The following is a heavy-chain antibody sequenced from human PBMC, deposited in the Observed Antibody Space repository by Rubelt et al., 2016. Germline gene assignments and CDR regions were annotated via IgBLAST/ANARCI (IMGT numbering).Heavy chain of an antibody. D-gene: IGHD1-26*01. CDR1: GFTFSSYE. CDR2: ISSSGSTI. V-gene: IGHV3-48*03. Sequence: EVQLVESGGGLVQPGGSLRLSCAASGFTFSSYEMNWVRQAPGKGREWVSYISSSGSTIYYADYVKGRFTISRDNAKNSLYLQMNSLRAEDTAVYYCARVVSGRYHGAFDYWGQGTLVTVSS. CDR3: ARVVSGRYHGAFDY. J-gene: IGHJ4*02.